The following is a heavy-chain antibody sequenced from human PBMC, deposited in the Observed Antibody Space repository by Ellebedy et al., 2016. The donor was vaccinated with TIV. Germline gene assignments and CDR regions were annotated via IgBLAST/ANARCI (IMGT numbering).Heavy chain of an antibody. CDR3: ARDTGPNDYYGSGFHNWFDP. V-gene: IGHV4-4*07. J-gene: IGHJ5*02. Sequence: SETLSLTXTVSGGSISSYYWSWIRQPAGKGLEWIGRIYTSGSTNYNPSLKSRVTMSVDTSKNQFSLKLSSVTAADTAVYYCARDTGPNDYYGSGFHNWFDPWGQGTLVTVSS. CDR2: IYTSGST. D-gene: IGHD3-10*01. CDR1: GGSISSYY.